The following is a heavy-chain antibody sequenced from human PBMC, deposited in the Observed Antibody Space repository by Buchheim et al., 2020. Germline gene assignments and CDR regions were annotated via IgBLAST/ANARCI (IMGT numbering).Heavy chain of an antibody. D-gene: IGHD6-19*01. CDR3: ARDLIADIAVAGSPPVDV. J-gene: IGHJ6*02. CDR1: GFTFSSYS. CDR2: ISSSSSTI. V-gene: IGHV3-48*02. Sequence: EVQLVESGGGLVQPGGSLRLSCAASGFTFSSYSMNWVRQAPGKGLEWVSYISSSSSTIYYADAVKGRFTISRDTANNSLYLQMNSLRDEDTAVYYCARDLIADIAVAGSPPVDVWGQGTT.